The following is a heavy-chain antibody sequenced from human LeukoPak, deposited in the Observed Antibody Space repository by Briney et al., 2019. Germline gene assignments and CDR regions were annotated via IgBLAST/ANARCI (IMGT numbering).Heavy chain of an antibody. CDR3: AGGPAPYYYYYYGMDG. V-gene: IGHV1-18*01. CDR2: ISAYNGNT. Sequence: ASVKVSCKASGYTFTSYGISWVRQAPGQGLEWMGWISAYNGNTNYAQKLQGRVTMTTDTSTSTAYMELRSLRSDDPGVYYCAGGPAPYYYYYYGMDGWGQGTTVTVSS. J-gene: IGHJ6*02. CDR1: GYTFTSYG.